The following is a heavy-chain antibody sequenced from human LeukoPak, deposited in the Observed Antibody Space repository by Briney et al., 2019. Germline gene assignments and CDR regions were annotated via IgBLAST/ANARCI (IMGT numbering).Heavy chain of an antibody. CDR1: GFTVTSND. Sequence: GGSLRLSCAASGFTVTSNDMSWVRQAPGKGLEWVSVIDSGGRAYYTDSVKGRFIISRDNSKNTLYLQMNNLRAEDTAVYYCARISVTTTGNIFDYWGQGTLVTVSS. CDR2: IDSGGRA. V-gene: IGHV3-66*01. J-gene: IGHJ4*02. D-gene: IGHD1-1*01. CDR3: ARISVTTTGNIFDY.